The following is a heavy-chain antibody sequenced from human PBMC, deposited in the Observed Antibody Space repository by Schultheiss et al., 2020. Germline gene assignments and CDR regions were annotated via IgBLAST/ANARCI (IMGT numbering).Heavy chain of an antibody. V-gene: IGHV3-21*06. CDR3: ARESYSGSRFASMDV. J-gene: IGHJ6*02. D-gene: IGHD5-12*01. Sequence: GGSLRLSCAASGFRLIDHSMNWVRQAPGKGLEWVSCINPDSDTYHTDSVKGRFTTSRDNGKNLFYLQMNSLRADDTAVYFCARESYSGSRFASMDVWGLGTTVTVSS. CDR1: GFRLIDHS. CDR2: INPDSDT.